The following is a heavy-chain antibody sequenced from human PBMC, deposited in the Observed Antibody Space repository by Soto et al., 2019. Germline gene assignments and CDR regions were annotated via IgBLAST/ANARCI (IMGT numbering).Heavy chain of an antibody. CDR2: IYYSGST. D-gene: IGHD6-19*01. V-gene: IGHV4-31*03. CDR1: GGSISSGGYY. CDR3: AASPAIAVAGTYQH. Sequence: SETLSLTCTVSGGSISSGGYYWSWIRQHPGKGLEWIGYIYYSGSTYYNPSLKSRVTISVDTSKNQFSLKLSSVTAADTAVYYCAASPAIAVAGTYQHWGQGTLVTAPQ. J-gene: IGHJ1*01.